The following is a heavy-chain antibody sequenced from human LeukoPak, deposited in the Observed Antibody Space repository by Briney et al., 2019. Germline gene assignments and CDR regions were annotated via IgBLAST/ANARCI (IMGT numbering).Heavy chain of an antibody. CDR3: ARGSFGERDFDY. J-gene: IGHJ4*02. V-gene: IGHV3-66*01. Sequence: GGSLRLSCAASGFTLSSNYMSWVRQAPGKGLEWVSVIYSGGSTYYADSVKGRFTISRDNSKNTLYLQMNSLRAEDTAVYYCARGSFGERDFDYWGQGTLVTVSS. CDR1: GFTLSSNY. CDR2: IYSGGST. D-gene: IGHD3-10*01.